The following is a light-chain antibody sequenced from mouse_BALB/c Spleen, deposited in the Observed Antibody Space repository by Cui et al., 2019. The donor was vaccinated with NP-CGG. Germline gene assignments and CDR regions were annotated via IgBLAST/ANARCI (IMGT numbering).Light chain of an antibody. CDR2: GTN. J-gene: IGLJ1*01. Sequence: QAGVTQKSALTPSLGATVTLTCRPSTGAVTTSNYANWVQEKTDHLFTGLIGGTNNRPPGVPARFSGSLIGDKAALTIKGAQTEDEAIYFCALWYSNHWVFGGGTKLTVL. V-gene: IGLV1*01. CDR1: TGAVTTSNY. CDR3: ALWYSNHWV.